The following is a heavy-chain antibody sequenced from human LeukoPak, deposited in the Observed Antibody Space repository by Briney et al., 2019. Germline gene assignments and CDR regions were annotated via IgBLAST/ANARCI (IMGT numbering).Heavy chain of an antibody. CDR2: NIPIFGTA. Sequence: GASVKVSCKASGGTFSSYAIGWVRQAPGQGLEWMGWNIPIFGTANYAQKFQGRVTITADESTSTAYMELSSLRSEDTAVYYCARSQYQLLFGAFDIWGQGTMVTVSS. J-gene: IGHJ3*02. V-gene: IGHV1-69*01. CDR1: GGTFSSYA. D-gene: IGHD2-2*01. CDR3: ARSQYQLLFGAFDI.